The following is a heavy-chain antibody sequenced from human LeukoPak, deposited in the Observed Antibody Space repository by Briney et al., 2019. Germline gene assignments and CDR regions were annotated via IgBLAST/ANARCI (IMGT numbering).Heavy chain of an antibody. J-gene: IGHJ5*02. V-gene: IGHV1-2*02. CDR1: GYTFTGYY. CDR3: ARGANQLLFFSWFDP. Sequence: ASVKVSCKASGYTFTGYYMHWVRQAPGQGLEWMGWINPNSGGTNYAQKFQGRVTMTRDTSISTAYMELSRLRSDDTAVYYCARGANQLLFFSWFDPWGQGTLVTVSS. CDR2: INPNSGGT. D-gene: IGHD2-2*01.